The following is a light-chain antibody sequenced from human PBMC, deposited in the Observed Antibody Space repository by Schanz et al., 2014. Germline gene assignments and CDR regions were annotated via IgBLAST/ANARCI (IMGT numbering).Light chain of an antibody. Sequence: QSVVTQPPSVSGTPGQRVTISCTGTSSNIGAHYDVHWYQQLPGTAPKLLIYDNSNRPSGVPDRFSGSKSGTSASLAITGLQAEDEADYYCVSYAGSNNWVFGGGTKLTVL. CDR1: SSNIGAHYD. J-gene: IGLJ3*02. V-gene: IGLV1-40*01. CDR3: VSYAGSNNWV. CDR2: DNS.